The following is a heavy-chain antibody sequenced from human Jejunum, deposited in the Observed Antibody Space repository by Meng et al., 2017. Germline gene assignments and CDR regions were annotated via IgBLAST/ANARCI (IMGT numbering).Heavy chain of an antibody. V-gene: IGHV3-23*01. D-gene: IGHD5-18*01. J-gene: IGHJ3*02. CDR2: IGSSGVTT. Sequence: GESLKISCAASGFMTWVRQAPGKGLEWVSTIGSSGVTTYYADFVKCRLTIYRDNSKTTPFLKMSSLRAEDTAVYYCRRPIPGGTNTAIDPFYIWGQGTMVTVSS. CDR3: RRPIPGGTNTAIDPFYI. CDR1: GF.